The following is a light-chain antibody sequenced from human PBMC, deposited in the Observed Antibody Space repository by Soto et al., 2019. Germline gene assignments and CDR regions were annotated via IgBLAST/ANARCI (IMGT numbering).Light chain of an antibody. CDR2: DAS. V-gene: IGKV1-5*01. CDR1: QSISSW. Sequence: DIQMTQSPSTLSASVGDRVTITCRASQSISSWLAWYQQKPGKAPKLLIYDASSLESGVPSRFSGSGSGTEFTLTISSLQPDEFATYYCQQYNSYRFGQGTKVEIK. CDR3: QQYNSYR. J-gene: IGKJ1*01.